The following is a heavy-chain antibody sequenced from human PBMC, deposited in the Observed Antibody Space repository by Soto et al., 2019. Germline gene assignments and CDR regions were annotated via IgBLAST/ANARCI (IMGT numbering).Heavy chain of an antibody. CDR1: GGTFSTFA. D-gene: IGHD3-16*01. J-gene: IGHJ1*01. CDR2: IIPLFGKA. V-gene: IGHV1-69*06. CDR3: VGGSINLPDYFPS. Sequence: QVQLVQSGAEVKQPGSSVKVSCKAPGGTFSTFAFHWVRRAPGQGLESMGEIIPLFGKANYAQKFQGRVTLTADRSTTTVFMEVNSLRSADAAVYYCVGGSINLPDYFPSGGQGSVVTVSS.